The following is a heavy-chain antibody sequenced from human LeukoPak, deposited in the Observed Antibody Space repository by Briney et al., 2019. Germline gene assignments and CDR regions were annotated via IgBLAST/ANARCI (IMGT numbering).Heavy chain of an antibody. Sequence: ETLSLTCTVSGGSISSSSYYWGWVRQAPGKGLEWVSSISSSSSYIYYADSVKGRFTISRDNAKNSLYLQMNSLRAEDTAVYYCARDVSGSYLNDAFDIWGQGTMVTVSS. V-gene: IGHV3-21*01. J-gene: IGHJ3*02. CDR3: ARDVSGSYLNDAFDI. CDR1: GGSISSSSYY. CDR2: ISSSSSYI. D-gene: IGHD1-26*01.